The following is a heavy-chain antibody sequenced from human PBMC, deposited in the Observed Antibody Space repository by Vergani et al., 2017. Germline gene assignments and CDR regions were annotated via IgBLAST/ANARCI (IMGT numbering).Heavy chain of an antibody. J-gene: IGHJ6*02. V-gene: IGHV3-30*02. CDR3: AKGLGDWRRDKYYPLHDDHSYNSDMDV. CDR1: GFTFSNYG. D-gene: IGHD2/OR15-2a*01. Sequence: QVQLVESGGGVVQPGGSLRLSCAASGFTFSNYGMYWVRQAPGKGLEWVAFIRYDENNKFYGDSVKGRFTISRDNSKNTLYLRMNSLRPEDTAVYYCAKGLGDWRRDKYYPLHDDHSYNSDMDVWGQGTTVTVSS. CDR2: IRYDENNK.